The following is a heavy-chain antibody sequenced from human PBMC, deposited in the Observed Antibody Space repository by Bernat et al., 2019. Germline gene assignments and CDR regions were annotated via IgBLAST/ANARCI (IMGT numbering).Heavy chain of an antibody. D-gene: IGHD3-3*01. Sequence: QVQLVESGGGVVQPGRSLRLSCAASGFTFSSYAMHWVRQAPGKGLEWVAVISYDGSNKYYADSVKGRFTISRDNSKNTLYLQMNSLRAEDTAVYYCARAGGVASDPPFDYWGQRTLVTVSS. J-gene: IGHJ4*02. CDR2: ISYDGSNK. CDR3: ARAGGVASDPPFDY. CDR1: GFTFSSYA. V-gene: IGHV3-30*01.